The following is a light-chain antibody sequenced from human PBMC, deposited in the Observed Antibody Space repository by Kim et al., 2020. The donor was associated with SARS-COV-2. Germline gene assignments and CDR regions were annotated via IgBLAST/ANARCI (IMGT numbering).Light chain of an antibody. CDR2: DAS. CDR1: QSVSSY. V-gene: IGKV3-11*01. J-gene: IGKJ4*01. CDR3: QQRSNWLT. Sequence: EIVLTQSPATLSLSPGERATLSCRASQSVSSYLAWYQQKPGQAPRLLIYDASNRATGIPARFSGSGSGTDFTLTISSLEPEDFAVYYCQQRSNWLTFGGGTQGEIK.